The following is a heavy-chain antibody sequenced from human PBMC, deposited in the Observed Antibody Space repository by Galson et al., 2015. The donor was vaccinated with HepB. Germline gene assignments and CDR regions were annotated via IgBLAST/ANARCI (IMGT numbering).Heavy chain of an antibody. J-gene: IGHJ6*02. Sequence: SLRLSCAASAFTFISSVMHWVRQAPGNGLGWVAVMYYDGSHKSYADSVKGRFTISRDNSQNTLYLQMNSLRVADTAVYYCARDNSPLGYYYGMAVWGQGTTVSVSS. D-gene: IGHD3-3*02. CDR2: MYYDGSHK. CDR1: AFTFISSV. V-gene: IGHV3-33*08. CDR3: ARDNSPLGYYYGMAV.